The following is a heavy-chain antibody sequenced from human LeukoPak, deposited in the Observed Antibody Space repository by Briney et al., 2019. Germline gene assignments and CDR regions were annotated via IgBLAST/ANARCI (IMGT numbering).Heavy chain of an antibody. D-gene: IGHD1-1*01. CDR3: ARLSVPRYNIKFGMDV. CDR2: INPNTGGT. Sequence: ASVNVSCKASGYMFGDHYMHWVRQAPGQGLEWMGWINPNTGGTKSEQKFQGRVTLTRDTSINTVYMELSRLTSDDTAVYYCARLSVPRYNIKFGMDVWGQGTTVIVS. V-gene: IGHV1-2*02. J-gene: IGHJ6*02. CDR1: GYMFGDHY.